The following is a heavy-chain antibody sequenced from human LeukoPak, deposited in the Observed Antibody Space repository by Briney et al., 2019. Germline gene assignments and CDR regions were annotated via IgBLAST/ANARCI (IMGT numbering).Heavy chain of an antibody. D-gene: IGHD3-22*01. Sequence: SETLSLTCTVSGGSISSSSYSWGWIRQPPGKGLEWIGTIYYSGSTYYNPSLKRRVTISEDTSKNQFSLNLSSVTAADTAVYYCARYASSGYYRYYFDYWGQGTLVTVSS. CDR2: IYYSGST. J-gene: IGHJ4*02. V-gene: IGHV4-39*01. CDR1: GGSISSSSYS. CDR3: ARYASSGYYRYYFDY.